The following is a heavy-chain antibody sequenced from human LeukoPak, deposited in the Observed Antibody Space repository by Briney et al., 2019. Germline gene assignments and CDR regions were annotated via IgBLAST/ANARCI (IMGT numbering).Heavy chain of an antibody. V-gene: IGHV3-7*01. CDR3: ARDGVRAVTFNHYYFLDV. Sequence: GGSLRLSCAASGFTFSSYAMSWVRQAPGKGLEWVANIKQDGSEKYYVDSVKGRFTISRDNAKNSLFLQMNSLRAEDTALYYCARDGVRAVTFNHYYFLDVWGKGTTVTVSS. J-gene: IGHJ6*03. CDR2: IKQDGSEK. D-gene: IGHD3-10*01. CDR1: GFTFSSYA.